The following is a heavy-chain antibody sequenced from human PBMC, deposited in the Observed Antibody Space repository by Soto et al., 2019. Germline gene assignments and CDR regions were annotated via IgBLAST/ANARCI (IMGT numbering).Heavy chain of an antibody. CDR1: GDTFAFHS. CDR3: ATSYGSGYRAFDY. D-gene: IGHD3-10*01. Sequence: QVQLVQSGAEVKRPGSSVKVSCKPSGDTFAFHSINWVRQAPGLGLEWMGRINPILSMSNYAQRFQGRVTMTADKSTSTAYMVLSSLRSEDTAIYYCATSYGSGYRAFDYWGQGALVTVSS. CDR2: INPILSMS. V-gene: IGHV1-69*02. J-gene: IGHJ4*02.